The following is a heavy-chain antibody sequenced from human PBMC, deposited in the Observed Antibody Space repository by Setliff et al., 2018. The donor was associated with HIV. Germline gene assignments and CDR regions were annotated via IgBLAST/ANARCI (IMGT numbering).Heavy chain of an antibody. Sequence: SETLSLTCTVSGGSISGGSYYWSWIRQPPGKGLEWIGSIYYSGSTYYNPSLKSRVTISVDTSKNQFSLKLSSVTAADTAVYYCARSNELIAARYFDYWGQGTLVTVSS. CDR2: IYYSGST. CDR1: GGSISGGSYY. J-gene: IGHJ4*02. D-gene: IGHD6-6*01. V-gene: IGHV4-39*01. CDR3: ARSNELIAARYFDY.